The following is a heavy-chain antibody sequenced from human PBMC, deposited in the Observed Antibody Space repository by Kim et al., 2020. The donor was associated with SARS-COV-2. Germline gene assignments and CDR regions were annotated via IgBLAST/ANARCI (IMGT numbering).Heavy chain of an antibody. Sequence: SETLSLTCTVSGGSISSSSYYWGWIRQPPGKGLEWIGSIYYSGSTYYNPSLKSRVTISVDTSKNQFSLKLSSVTAADTAVYYCARHQRGGVVVARPYYFDSWGQEPWSPSPQ. CDR1: GGSISSSSYY. V-gene: IGHV4-39*01. CDR2: IYYSGST. J-gene: IGHJ4*01. CDR3: ARHQRGGVVVARPYYFDS. D-gene: IGHD3-22*01.